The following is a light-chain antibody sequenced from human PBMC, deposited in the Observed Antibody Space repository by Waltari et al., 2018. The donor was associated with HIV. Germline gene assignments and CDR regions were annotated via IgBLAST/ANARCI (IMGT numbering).Light chain of an antibody. CDR1: QSVGRN. V-gene: IGKV3D-15*02. Sequence: VMMQSPATLSVSPGERATLSCRASQSVGRNLAWYHQKPGQAPRLLIYAASSLQSGVPSRFSGSGSGTDFTLTISSLQPEDFATYYCQQSYSTPRTFGGGTKVEIK. CDR3: QQSYSTPRT. CDR2: AAS. J-gene: IGKJ4*01.